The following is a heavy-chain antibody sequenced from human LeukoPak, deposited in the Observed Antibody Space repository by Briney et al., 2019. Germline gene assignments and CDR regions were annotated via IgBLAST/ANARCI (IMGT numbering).Heavy chain of an antibody. D-gene: IGHD6-19*01. CDR2: IYTSGST. V-gene: IGHV4-61*02. CDR3: ARDSSGWYEGWFDP. CDR1: GGSISSGSYY. J-gene: IGHJ5*02. Sequence: SQTLSLTCTVSGGSISSGSYYWSWIRQPAGKGLEWIGRIYTSGSTNYNPSLKSRVTISVDTSKNQFSLKLSSVTAADTAVYYCARDSSGWYEGWFDPWGQGTLVTVSS.